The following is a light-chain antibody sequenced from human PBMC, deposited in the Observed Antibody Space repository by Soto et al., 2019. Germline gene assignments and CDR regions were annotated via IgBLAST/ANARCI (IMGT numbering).Light chain of an antibody. V-gene: IGLV1-40*01. Sequence: QSVLTQPPSGSGAPGQRVIMSSAGPSSDIGAGFDVHWYQQLPGTAPKLLIAGSTNRPSGVPGRFSGSKSGTSASLTITGLQAEDDADYYCQSYDSSLHIWVFGGGTKLTVL. J-gene: IGLJ3*02. CDR1: SSDIGAGFD. CDR2: GST. CDR3: QSYDSSLHIWV.